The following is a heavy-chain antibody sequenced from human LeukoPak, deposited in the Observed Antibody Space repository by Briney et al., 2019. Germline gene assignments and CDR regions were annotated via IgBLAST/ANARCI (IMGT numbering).Heavy chain of an antibody. CDR1: GFTFSSYE. D-gene: IGHD3-3*01. CDR3: ATVSTYYDFWSGYYPDY. CDR2: ISSSGSTI. J-gene: IGHJ4*02. Sequence: GGSLRLSCAASGFTFSSYEMNWVRQAPGKGLEWVSYISSSGSTIYYADSVKGRFTISRDNAKNSLYLQMNSLRAEDTAVYYCATVSTYYDFWSGYYPDYWGQGTMVTVSS. V-gene: IGHV3-48*03.